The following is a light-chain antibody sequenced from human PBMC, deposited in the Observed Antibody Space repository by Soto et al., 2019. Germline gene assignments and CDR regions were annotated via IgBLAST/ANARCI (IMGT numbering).Light chain of an antibody. CDR1: SSDVGGYNY. CDR2: DVS. J-gene: IGLJ2*01. Sequence: QSALTQPRSVSGSPGQSVTFSCTGTSSDVGGYNYVSWYQPHPGKAPKVIIYDVSKRPSGVPDRISGSKSGNTASLTISGLQAEDEADYYCCSYAGSYTLVFGGGTKLTVL. V-gene: IGLV2-11*01. CDR3: CSYAGSYTLV.